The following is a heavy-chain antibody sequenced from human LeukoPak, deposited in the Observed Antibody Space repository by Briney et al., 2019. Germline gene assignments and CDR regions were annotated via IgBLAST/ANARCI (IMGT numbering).Heavy chain of an antibody. J-gene: IGHJ4*02. CDR3: ATPILTATSYDILTGYSPFDY. Sequence: GGSLRLSCAASGFTFSSYGMHWVRQTPGKGLEWVAVISYDGSNKYYADSVKGRFTISRDNSKNTLYLQMNSLRAEDTAVYYCATPILTATSYDILTGYSPFDYWGQGTLVTVSS. V-gene: IGHV3-30*03. CDR2: ISYDGSNK. D-gene: IGHD3-9*01. CDR1: GFTFSSYG.